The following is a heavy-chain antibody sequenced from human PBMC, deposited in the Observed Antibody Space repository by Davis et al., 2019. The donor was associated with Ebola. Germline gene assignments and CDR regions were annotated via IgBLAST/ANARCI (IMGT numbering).Heavy chain of an antibody. CDR3: ARGRPSTVTTDYYAMDA. J-gene: IGHJ6*04. CDR2: IYYSGST. CDR1: GGSISSYY. V-gene: IGHV4-59*08. D-gene: IGHD4-17*01. Sequence: SETLSLTCTVSGGSISSYYWSWIRQPPGKGLEWIGYIYYSGSTNYNPSLKSRVTISVDTSKNQFSLKVSSMTAADTAVYYCARGRPSTVTTDYYAMDAWGKGTTVTVSS.